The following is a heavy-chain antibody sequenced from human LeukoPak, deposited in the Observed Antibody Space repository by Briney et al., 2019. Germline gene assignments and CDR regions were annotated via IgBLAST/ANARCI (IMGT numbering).Heavy chain of an antibody. V-gene: IGHV3-23*01. CDR2: ISGSGGST. CDR1: GFTFISYA. Sequence: GSLILSCATSGFTFISYAMSWVRQAPGKGLEWVSGISGSGGSTYYADSVKGRFTISRYNSKNTVYLQMNSMRAEDTAIYYCAKGPSMEVGDTLGVYWGQGTLVTVSS. J-gene: IGHJ4*02. CDR3: AKGPSMEVGDTLGVY. D-gene: IGHD1-26*01.